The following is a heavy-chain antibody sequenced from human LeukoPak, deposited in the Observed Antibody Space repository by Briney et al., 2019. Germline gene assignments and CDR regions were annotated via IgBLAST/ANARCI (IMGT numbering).Heavy chain of an antibody. CDR1: GGSISSYY. Sequence: NPSETLSLTCTVSGGSISSYYWSWIRQPPGKGLEWIGYIYYSGSTNYNPSLKSRVTISVDTSKNQFSLKLSSVTAADTAVYYCARGDGYNGSRFDYWGQGTLVTVSS. D-gene: IGHD5-24*01. J-gene: IGHJ4*02. CDR3: ARGDGYNGSRFDY. V-gene: IGHV4-59*12. CDR2: IYYSGST.